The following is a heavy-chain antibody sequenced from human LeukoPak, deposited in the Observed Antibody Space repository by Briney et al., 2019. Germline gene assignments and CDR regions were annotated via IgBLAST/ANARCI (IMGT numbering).Heavy chain of an antibody. CDR3: ARAITSIVGATSYYYYYMDV. Sequence: ASVKVSCKASGYTFTSYAMNWVRQAPGQGLEWMGWINPNSGGTNYAQKFQGRVTMTRDTSISTAYMELSRLRSDDTAVYYCARAITSIVGATSYYYYYMDVWGKGPRSPSP. D-gene: IGHD1-26*01. V-gene: IGHV1-2*02. CDR2: INPNSGGT. CDR1: GYTFTSYA. J-gene: IGHJ6*03.